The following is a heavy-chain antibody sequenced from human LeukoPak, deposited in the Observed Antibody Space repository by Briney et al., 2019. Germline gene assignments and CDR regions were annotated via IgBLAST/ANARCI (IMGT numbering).Heavy chain of an antibody. Sequence: AASVKVSCKASGYTFTSYGISWVRQAPGQGLEWMGWISAYNGNTNYAQKLQGRVTMTTDTSTSTAYMELRSLRSDDTAVYYCARLCGNYDILTGYLEGHYYYYYMDVWGKGTTVTVSS. CDR1: GYTFTSYG. V-gene: IGHV1-18*01. CDR3: ARLCGNYDILTGYLEGHYYYYYMDV. D-gene: IGHD3-9*01. CDR2: ISAYNGNT. J-gene: IGHJ6*03.